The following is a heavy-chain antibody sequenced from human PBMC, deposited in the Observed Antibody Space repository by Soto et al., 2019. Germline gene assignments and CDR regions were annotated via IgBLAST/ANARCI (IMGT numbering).Heavy chain of an antibody. CDR1: GFSLSTIGVG. CDR2: IFWDDDK. Sequence: QITLKESGPTLVKPTQTLTLTCTFSGFSLSTIGVGVGWIRQPPGKALEWLALIFWDDDKRNSPSLKSRLTVTKDTSKDQVGLTMTNMDPVDTATYYCVQSRCGGDCLQSYSSHSYYGLDVWGQGTTVTVSS. D-gene: IGHD2-21*02. CDR3: VQSRCGGDCLQSYSSHSYYGLDV. J-gene: IGHJ6*02. V-gene: IGHV2-5*02.